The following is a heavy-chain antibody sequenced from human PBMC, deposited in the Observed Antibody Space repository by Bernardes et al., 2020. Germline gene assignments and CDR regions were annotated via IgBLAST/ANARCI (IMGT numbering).Heavy chain of an antibody. Sequence: SETLSLTCAVYGGSFSGYYWNWIRQPPGKGLEWIGEINDSGSTNYNPSLKSRITMSVETSKNQFSLKLSSVTAADTAVYFCAGRRGYSYGRAIDYWGQGTLVTVSS. D-gene: IGHD5-18*01. CDR2: INDSGST. CDR1: GGSFSGYY. J-gene: IGHJ4*02. CDR3: AGRRGYSYGRAIDY. V-gene: IGHV4-34*01.